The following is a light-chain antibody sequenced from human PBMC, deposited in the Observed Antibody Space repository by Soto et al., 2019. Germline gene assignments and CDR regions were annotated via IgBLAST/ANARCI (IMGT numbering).Light chain of an antibody. CDR3: SSYTSSTPYV. Sequence: QGALAQPASVSGSPGQAITISCTGTGSDVGGYNYVSWYQQHPGKAPKLMSYEVSNRPSGLSNRFSGSKSGNADSLTISGLQAEDEADYYCSSYTSSTPYVFGTGTKVTGL. CDR1: GSDVGGYNY. J-gene: IGLJ1*01. CDR2: EVS. V-gene: IGLV2-14*01.